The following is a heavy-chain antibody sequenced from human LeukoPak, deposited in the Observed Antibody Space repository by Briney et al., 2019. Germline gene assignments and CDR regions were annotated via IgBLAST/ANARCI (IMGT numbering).Heavy chain of an antibody. D-gene: IGHD7-27*01. CDR1: GGTFSSYT. V-gene: IGHV1-69*02. CDR2: IIPILGIA. J-gene: IGHJ4*02. CDR3: ASQTGGTQFDY. Sequence: ASVKVSCKASGGTFSSYTISWVRQAPGQGLEWMGRIIPILGIANYAQKFQGRVTITADRSTSTAYMELSSLRSEDTAVYYCASQTGGTQFDYWGQGTLVTVSS.